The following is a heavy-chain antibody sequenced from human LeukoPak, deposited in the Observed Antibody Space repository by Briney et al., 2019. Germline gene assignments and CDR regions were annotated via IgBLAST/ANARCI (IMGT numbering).Heavy chain of an antibody. V-gene: IGHV4-59*01. CDR3: ANTVVVPDYYYMDV. J-gene: IGHJ6*03. Sequence: SETLSLTCTVSGGSISSYYWSWIRQPPGKGLEWIGYIYYSGGTNYNPSLKSRVTISVDTSKNQFSLKLSSVTAADTAVYYCANTVVVPDYYYMDVWGKGTTVTVSS. D-gene: IGHD2-2*01. CDR2: IYYSGGT. CDR1: GGSISSYY.